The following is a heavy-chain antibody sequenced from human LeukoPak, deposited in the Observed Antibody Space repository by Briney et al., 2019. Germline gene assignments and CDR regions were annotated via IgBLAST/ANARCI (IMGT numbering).Heavy chain of an antibody. CDR2: ISSSGSTI. Sequence: GGSLRLSCAASGFTSSSYEMNWVRQAPGKGLEWVSYISSSGSTIYYADSVKGRFTISRDNAKNSLYLQMNSLRAEDTAVYYCARDSRGRGFLFDYWGQGTLVTVSS. CDR1: GFTSSSYE. D-gene: IGHD3-16*01. CDR3: ARDSRGRGFLFDY. V-gene: IGHV3-48*03. J-gene: IGHJ4*02.